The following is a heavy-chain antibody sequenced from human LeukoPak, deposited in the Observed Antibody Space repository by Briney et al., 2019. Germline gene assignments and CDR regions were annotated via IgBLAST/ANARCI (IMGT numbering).Heavy chain of an antibody. CDR2: IIPIFGTA. J-gene: IGHJ4*02. D-gene: IGHD3-9*01. CDR3: ARGESGYDILTGYYDLPLGY. CDR1: GGTFSSYA. V-gene: IGHV1-69*13. Sequence: SVNVSCKASGGTFSSYAISWVRQAPGQGLEWMGGIIPIFGTANYAQKFQGRVTITADESTSTAYMELSSLRSEDTAVYYSARGESGYDILTGYYDLPLGYWGQGTLVTVSS.